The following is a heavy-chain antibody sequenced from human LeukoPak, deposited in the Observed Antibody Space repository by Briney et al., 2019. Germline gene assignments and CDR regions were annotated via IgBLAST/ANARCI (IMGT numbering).Heavy chain of an antibody. CDR1: GFTFDDYA. D-gene: IGHD3-3*01. Sequence: GGSLRLCCAASGFTFDDYAMHWVRQAPGKGLEWVSGISWNSGSIGYADSVKGRFTISRGNAKNSLYLQMNSLRAEDTALYYCAKADYDFWTNFDYWGQGTLVTVSS. CDR3: AKADYDFWTNFDY. CDR2: ISWNSGSI. V-gene: IGHV3-9*01. J-gene: IGHJ4*02.